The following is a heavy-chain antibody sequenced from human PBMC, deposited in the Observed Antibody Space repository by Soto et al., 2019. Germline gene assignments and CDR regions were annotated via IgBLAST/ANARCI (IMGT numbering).Heavy chain of an antibody. CDR3: ASVLVVPYYDSSGYSATFVY. J-gene: IGHJ4*02. CDR2: INAGNGNT. Sequence: QVQLAQSGAEVKQPGASVKVSCKASGYTFTSYAMHWVRQAPGQRLEWMGWINAGNGNTKYSQKLQGRVTIARDTSASTAYMKLSSQRSEDTAVYYCASVLVVPYYDSSGYSATFVYGGQGTLVAVSS. CDR1: GYTFTSYA. D-gene: IGHD3-22*01. V-gene: IGHV1-3*01.